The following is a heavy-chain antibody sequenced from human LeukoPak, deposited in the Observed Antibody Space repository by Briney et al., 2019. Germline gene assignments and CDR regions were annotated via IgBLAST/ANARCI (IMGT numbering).Heavy chain of an antibody. CDR2: IYYSGNT. Sequence: PSGTLSLTCAVSGGSISSSNWWSWVRQPPGKGLEWIGYIYYSGNTNYNPSLKSRVTTSVDTSKNQVSLKLSSVTAADTAVYYCARYDGYNIDYWGQGTLVTVSS. CDR1: GGSISSSNW. D-gene: IGHD5-24*01. V-gene: IGHV4-4*02. CDR3: ARYDGYNIDY. J-gene: IGHJ4*02.